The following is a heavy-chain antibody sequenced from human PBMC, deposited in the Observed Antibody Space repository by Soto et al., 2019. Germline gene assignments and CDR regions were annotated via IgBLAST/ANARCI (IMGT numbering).Heavy chain of an antibody. V-gene: IGHV4-34*01. D-gene: IGHD6-19*01. CDR3: ASFSGYSSGWYY. Sequence: PSETLSLTCAVYGGSFSGYYWSWIRQPPGKGLEWIGEINHSGSTNYNPSLKSRVTISVDTSKNQFSLKLSSVTAADTAVYYCASFSGYSSGWYYWGQGTLVTVSS. J-gene: IGHJ4*02. CDR1: GGSFSGYY. CDR2: INHSGST.